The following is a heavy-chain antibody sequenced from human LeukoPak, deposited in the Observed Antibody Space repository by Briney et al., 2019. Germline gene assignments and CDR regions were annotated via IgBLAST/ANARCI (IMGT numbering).Heavy chain of an antibody. CDR2: ISYDGSNK. Sequence: GGSLRLSCTASGFTFSRYDMNWVRQAPGKGLEWVAVISYDGSNKYYADSVKGQFTISRDNSKNTLYLQMNSLRAEDTAVYYCAKDPGRRGYSSSWSLTYFDYWGQGTLVTVSS. J-gene: IGHJ4*02. D-gene: IGHD6-13*01. CDR1: GFTFSRYD. V-gene: IGHV3-30*18. CDR3: AKDPGRRGYSSSWSLTYFDY.